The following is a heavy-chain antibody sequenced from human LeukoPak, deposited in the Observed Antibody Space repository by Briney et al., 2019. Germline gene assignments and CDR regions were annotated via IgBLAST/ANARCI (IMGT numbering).Heavy chain of an antibody. D-gene: IGHD3-22*01. J-gene: IGHJ5*02. CDR3: ARRPIGIYWFDP. Sequence: SETLSLTCAVCGGSFSGYYWSWIRQPPGKGLEWIGEINHSGSTNYNPSLKSRVTISVDTSKNQFSLKLSSVTAADTAVYYCARRPIGIYWFDPWGQGTLVTVSS. V-gene: IGHV4-34*01. CDR2: INHSGST. CDR1: GGSFSGYY.